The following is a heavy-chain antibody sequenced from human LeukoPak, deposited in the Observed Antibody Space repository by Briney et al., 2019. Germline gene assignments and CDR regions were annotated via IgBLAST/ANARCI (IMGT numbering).Heavy chain of an antibody. CDR3: ARHFYSGSDY. CDR1: GFTFGNYW. V-gene: IGHV3-74*01. J-gene: IGHJ4*02. Sequence: GGSLRLSCAASGFTFGNYWMHWVRQAPGKGLVWVSRITSDGSTSTYADSVRGRFTISRDNAKNMLYLQMDSLRAEDTAVYYCARHFYSGSDYWGQGTLVTVSS. CDR2: ITSDGSTS. D-gene: IGHD6-19*01.